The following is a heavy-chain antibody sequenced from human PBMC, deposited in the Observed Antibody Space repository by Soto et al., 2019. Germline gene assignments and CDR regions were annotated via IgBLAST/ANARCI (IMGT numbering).Heavy chain of an antibody. Sequence: QVHLQESGPGLVNPSETLSLTCTVSGVSMSTSAYYWSWIRQHPGKGLEWIGYVYYSGSTFYNPSLMSRVTISVDTSKPQFSLKMTSVTAADTAMYYCARHVSAVGRRGYFDFWGLGTLVTVSS. V-gene: IGHV4-31*03. J-gene: IGHJ4*02. CDR3: ARHVSAVGRRGYFDF. CDR2: VYYSGST. D-gene: IGHD5-18*01. CDR1: GVSMSTSAYY.